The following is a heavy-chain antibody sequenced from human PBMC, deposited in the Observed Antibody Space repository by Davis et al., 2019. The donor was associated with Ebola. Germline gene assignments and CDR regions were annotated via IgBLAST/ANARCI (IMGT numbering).Heavy chain of an antibody. D-gene: IGHD3-16*01. CDR1: GFTFSDHH. J-gene: IGHJ6*04. V-gene: IGHV3-72*01. CDR3: ARDLLRRPDEAYYYGLDV. Sequence: GESLKIPCAASGFTFSDHHMDWVSQAPGQGLEWVGLIRDKGNSYTTEYAASVKGRFTISRDDSKSSLYLQLNSLKTEDTAVYYCARDLLRRPDEAYYYGLDVWGKGTTVTVSS. CDR2: IRDKGNSYTT.